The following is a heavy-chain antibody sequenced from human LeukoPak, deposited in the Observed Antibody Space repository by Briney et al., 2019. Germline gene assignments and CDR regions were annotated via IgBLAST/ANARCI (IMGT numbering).Heavy chain of an antibody. J-gene: IGHJ4*02. D-gene: IGHD2/OR15-2a*01. Sequence: GRSLRLSCAASGFTFSSYGMRWVRQAPGKGLEWVSGISASSDSTNYADSVKGRFTISRDNSKNTLFLQMNSLRAEDTAVYYCVKGYFYAHDYWGRGTLVTVSS. CDR1: GFTFSSYG. CDR3: VKGYFYAHDY. V-gene: IGHV3-23*01. CDR2: ISASSDST.